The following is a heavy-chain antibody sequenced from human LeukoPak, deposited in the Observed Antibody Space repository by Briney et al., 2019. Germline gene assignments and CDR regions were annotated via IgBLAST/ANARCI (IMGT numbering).Heavy chain of an antibody. Sequence: GGSLRLSCAASGFTVSSNYMSWVRQAPGKGLEWVSVISGSGGSTYYADSVKGRFTISRDNSKNTLYLQMNSLRAEDTAVYYCARVYFDSSGYPTTDYFDYWGQGTLVTVSS. D-gene: IGHD3-22*01. CDR3: ARVYFDSSGYPTTDYFDY. CDR1: GFTVSSNY. CDR2: ISGSGGST. V-gene: IGHV3-23*01. J-gene: IGHJ4*02.